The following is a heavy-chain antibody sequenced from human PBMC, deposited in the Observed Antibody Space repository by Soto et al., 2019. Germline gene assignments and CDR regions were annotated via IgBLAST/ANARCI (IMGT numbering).Heavy chain of an antibody. CDR3: ARGLDGGHYGIDN. J-gene: IGHJ4*02. V-gene: IGHV3-74*01. D-gene: IGHD4-17*01. Sequence: EVPLVESGGDLVQPGGSLRLSCAASGFTLSGFWMHWVRQAPGKGLVWVSQIRGDGGWANYADSVKGRFTISRDNAKNTLFLHMNSLRAEDTAVYYCARGLDGGHYGIDNWGQGTLLTVSS. CDR2: IRGDGGWA. CDR1: GFTLSGFW.